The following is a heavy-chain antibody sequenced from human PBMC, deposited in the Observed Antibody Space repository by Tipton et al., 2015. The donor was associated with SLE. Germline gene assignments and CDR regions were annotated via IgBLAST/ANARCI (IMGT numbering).Heavy chain of an antibody. D-gene: IGHD3-10*01. J-gene: IGHJ6*02. CDR3: ARAGMVRGVAPMDV. Sequence: TLSLTCTVSGGSISSYYWSWIRQPAGKGLEWIGRIYTSGSTNYNPSLKSRVTMSVDTSKNQFSLKLSSVTAADTAVYYCARAGMVRGVAPMDVWGQGTPVTVSS. V-gene: IGHV4-4*07. CDR1: GGSISSYY. CDR2: IYTSGST.